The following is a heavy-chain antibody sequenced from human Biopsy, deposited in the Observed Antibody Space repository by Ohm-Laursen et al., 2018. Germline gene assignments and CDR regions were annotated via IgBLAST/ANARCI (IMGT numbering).Heavy chain of an antibody. CDR2: ISGSGATP. J-gene: IGHJ3*02. V-gene: IGHV3-23*01. Sequence: SLRLSCTASGFTFSNYAMSWVRQAPGKGLEWLSTISGSGATPYYADSVKGRFTISRDNSKNTLYLQMNSLRAGGTAVYYCARPNLREWELHNAFDIWGQGTMVTVSS. CDR3: ARPNLREWELHNAFDI. CDR1: GFTFSNYA. D-gene: IGHD1-26*01.